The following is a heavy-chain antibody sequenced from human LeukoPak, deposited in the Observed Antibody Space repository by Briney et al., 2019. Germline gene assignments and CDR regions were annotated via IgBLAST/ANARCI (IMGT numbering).Heavy chain of an antibody. Sequence: PGGSLRLSCAAQGIPFSSFGMHWLRQAPGKGLEWVAFIWYDGSNKYYADSGKGRFTISRDNSKNTLYLQMNSLTAEDTAVYYCARDGTVTAGPFDPWGGGTLVTVSS. V-gene: IGHV3-33*01. D-gene: IGHD4-17*01. CDR2: IWYDGSNK. CDR3: ARDGTVTAGPFDP. CDR1: GIPFSSFG. J-gene: IGHJ5*02.